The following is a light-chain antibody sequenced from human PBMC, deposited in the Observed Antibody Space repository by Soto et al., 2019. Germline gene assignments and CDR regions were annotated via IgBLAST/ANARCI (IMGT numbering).Light chain of an antibody. Sequence: DIQMTQSPSTLSASVGDRVTITCRASQSISSWLAWYQQKPGKAPKVLIFDASSLESGVPSRFSGSGSGTDFTLTISSLQPEDFATYYCQQSYSTPPETFGQGTKVDI. CDR2: DAS. J-gene: IGKJ1*01. CDR1: QSISSW. V-gene: IGKV1-39*01. CDR3: QQSYSTPPET.